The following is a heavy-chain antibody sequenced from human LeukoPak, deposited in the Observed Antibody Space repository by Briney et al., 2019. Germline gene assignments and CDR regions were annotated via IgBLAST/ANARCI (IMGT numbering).Heavy chain of an antibody. V-gene: IGHV3-9*03. J-gene: IGHJ4*02. D-gene: IGHD6-19*01. Sequence: GRSLRLSCAASGFTFDDYAMHWVRQAPGTGLEWVSGISWNSGSIGYADSVKGRFTISRDNAKNSLYLQMNSLRAEDMALYYCAKDLTKWLSRMIDYWGQGTLVTVSS. CDR2: ISWNSGSI. CDR1: GFTFDDYA. CDR3: AKDLTKWLSRMIDY.